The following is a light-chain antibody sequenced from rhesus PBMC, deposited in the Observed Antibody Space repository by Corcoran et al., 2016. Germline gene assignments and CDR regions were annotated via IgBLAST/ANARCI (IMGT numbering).Light chain of an antibody. CDR2: KVS. V-gene: IGKV2-64*01. Sequence: DVVMTQSPLSLPVTPGQPASISCRSSQSLLHSNGNTYLSWFLQKPGQPPRVLIYKVSNRDSGVPDRFSGRGAVTECTLKISRVEAEDVGVYYCMQGTHWPYSFGQGTKVEIK. CDR1: QSLLHSNGNTY. J-gene: IGKJ2*01. CDR3: MQGTHWPYS.